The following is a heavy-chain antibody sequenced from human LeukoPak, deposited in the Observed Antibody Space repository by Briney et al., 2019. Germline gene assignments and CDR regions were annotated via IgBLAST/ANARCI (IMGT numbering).Heavy chain of an antibody. V-gene: IGHV3-30*04. CDR1: GFTFRNYV. J-gene: IGHJ3*02. Sequence: GRSLRLSCAASGFTFRNYVLHWVRQAPGRGLEWVTLISQDSSNRHYADSVKGRFTISRDNSRNTLYLEMNSLRDEDTAVYFCARENDAFDIWGQGTMVTVSS. CDR3: ARENDAFDI. CDR2: ISQDSSNR.